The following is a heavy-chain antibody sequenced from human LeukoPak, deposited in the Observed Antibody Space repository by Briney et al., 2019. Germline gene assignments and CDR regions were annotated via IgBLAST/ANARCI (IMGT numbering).Heavy chain of an antibody. D-gene: IGHD3-3*01. CDR2: INHSGST. CDR3: ARGRSVTQKLYYDFWSGYYLLDY. J-gene: IGHJ4*02. Sequence: SETLSLTCAVYGGSFSGYYWSWIRQPPGKGLEWIGEINHSGSTNYNPSLKSRVTISVDTSKNQFSLKPSSVTAADTAVYYCARGRSVTQKLYYDFWSGYYLLDYWGQGTLVTVSS. CDR1: GGSFSGYY. V-gene: IGHV4-34*01.